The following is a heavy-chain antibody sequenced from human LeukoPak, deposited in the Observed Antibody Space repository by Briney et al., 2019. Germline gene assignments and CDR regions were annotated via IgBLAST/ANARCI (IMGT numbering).Heavy chain of an antibody. J-gene: IGHJ4*02. CDR1: GHTFTSYG. CDR3: ARDLLWFRELSASGH. CDR2: ISAYNGNT. V-gene: IGHV1-18*01. D-gene: IGHD3-10*01. Sequence: GASVKVSCKASGHTFTSYGISWVRQAPGQGLEWMGWISAYNGNTNYAQKLQGRVTMTTDTSTSTAYMELRSLRSDDTAVYYCARDLLWFRELSASGHWGQGTLVTVSS.